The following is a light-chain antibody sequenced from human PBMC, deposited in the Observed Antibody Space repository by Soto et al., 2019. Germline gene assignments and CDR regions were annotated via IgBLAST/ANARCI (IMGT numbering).Light chain of an antibody. Sequence: QSVLAQPASVSGARGQSITISFTGTSSAVGRYNYVSCFQQPPGKVPKLIIYDVNNWPSGFSDRFSGSKSGNTASLTISGLQPEDEADYYCSSFTTSSTFVFGTGTKVTVL. V-gene: IGLV2-14*03. CDR1: SSAVGRYNY. CDR3: SSFTTSSTFV. CDR2: DVN. J-gene: IGLJ1*01.